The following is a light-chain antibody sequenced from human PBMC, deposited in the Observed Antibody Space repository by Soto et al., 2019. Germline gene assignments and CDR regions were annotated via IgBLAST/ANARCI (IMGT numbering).Light chain of an antibody. CDR3: QQYGGSPRT. CDR2: GAS. Sequence: EIVLTQSPGTLSVSPGERATLSCIASQTISSFLAWYQQKRGQAPRLLIHGASNRATGIPDRFSGSGSGTDFTLTITRLEPEDFAVYYCQQYGGSPRTFGQGTKVDI. CDR1: QTISSF. J-gene: IGKJ1*01. V-gene: IGKV3-20*01.